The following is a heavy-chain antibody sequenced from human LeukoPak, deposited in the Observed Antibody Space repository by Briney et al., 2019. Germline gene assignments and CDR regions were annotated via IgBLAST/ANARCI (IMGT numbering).Heavy chain of an antibody. J-gene: IGHJ4*02. D-gene: IGHD1-26*01. CDR2: ISSSSSYI. Sequence: GGSPRLSCAASGFTFSSYSMNWVRQAPGKGLEWVPSISSSSSYIYYADSVKGRFTISRDNAKNSLYLQMNSLRAEDTAVYYCARDRFVNGGSYYFDYWGQGTLVTVSS. CDR3: ARDRFVNGGSYYFDY. V-gene: IGHV3-21*01. CDR1: GFTFSSYS.